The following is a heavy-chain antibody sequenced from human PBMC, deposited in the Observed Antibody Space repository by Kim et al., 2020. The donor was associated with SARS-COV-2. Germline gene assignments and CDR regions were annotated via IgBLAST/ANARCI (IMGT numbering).Heavy chain of an antibody. J-gene: IGHJ4*02. D-gene: IGHD3-3*01. Sequence: YNDYAVSGKKRITINPATSKNQFALQLNSVTPEDTAVYYCARGLTTIDYWGQGTLVTVSS. CDR3: ARGLTTIDY. CDR2: YN. V-gene: IGHV6-1*01.